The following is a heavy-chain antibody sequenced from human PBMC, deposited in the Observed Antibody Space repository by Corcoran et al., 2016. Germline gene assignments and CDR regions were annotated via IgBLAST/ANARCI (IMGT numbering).Heavy chain of an antibody. V-gene: IGHV3-48*04. CDR1: GFTFSSYS. CDR3: ARDGMAAAALLDY. CDR2: ISSSSSTI. Sequence: EVQLVESGGGLVQPGGSLRLSCAASGFTFSSYSMNWVRQAPGKGLEWVSYISSSSSTIYYADSVKGRFTISRDNAKNSLYLQMNSLRAKDTAVYYCARDGMAAAALLDYWGQGTLVTVSS. J-gene: IGHJ4*02. D-gene: IGHD6-13*01.